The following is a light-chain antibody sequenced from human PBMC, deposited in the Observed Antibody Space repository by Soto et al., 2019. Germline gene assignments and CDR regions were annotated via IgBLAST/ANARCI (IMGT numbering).Light chain of an antibody. Sequence: QSVLTQPPSASGSPGQSVTISCTGSSSDIGAYNFVSWYQQHPGKAPKVIISEVYKRPSGVPSRFSGSKSGNTASLTISGLQADDEADYYCRAHAGSNNPFAFGGGTKLTVL. CDR2: EVY. CDR1: SSDIGAYNF. J-gene: IGLJ2*01. CDR3: RAHAGSNNPFA. V-gene: IGLV2-8*01.